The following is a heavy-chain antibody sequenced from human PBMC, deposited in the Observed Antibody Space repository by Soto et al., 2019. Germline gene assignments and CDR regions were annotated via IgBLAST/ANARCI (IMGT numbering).Heavy chain of an antibody. CDR3: ARISEYYDFWSGYSASNPFYYYYRDV. D-gene: IGHD3-3*01. CDR2: IFSNDEK. Sequence: QVTLKESGPVLVKPTEPLTLTCTVSVFSLSNARMGVSWIRQPPGKALEWLAHIFSNDEKSYSTSLKSRLTISKDTSKRQVLLNMSNMDTVDPATYYCARISEYYDFWSGYSASNPFYYYYRDVLGKGTTVTLSS. CDR1: VFSLSNARMG. J-gene: IGHJ6*03. V-gene: IGHV2-26*01.